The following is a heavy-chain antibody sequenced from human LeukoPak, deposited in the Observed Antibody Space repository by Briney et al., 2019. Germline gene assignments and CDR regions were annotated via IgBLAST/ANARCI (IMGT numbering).Heavy chain of an antibody. Sequence: GGSLRLSCAAPGFTFSSYTMNWVRQTPGKGLEWVSAISGNGGSTFYADSVKGRFTISRDSSKNTLYLQMNSLRAEDAAVYYCARDVDGSSWTTYYFDYWGQGTLVTVSS. V-gene: IGHV3-23*01. J-gene: IGHJ4*02. CDR3: ARDVDGSSWTTYYFDY. D-gene: IGHD6-13*01. CDR1: GFTFSSYT. CDR2: ISGNGGST.